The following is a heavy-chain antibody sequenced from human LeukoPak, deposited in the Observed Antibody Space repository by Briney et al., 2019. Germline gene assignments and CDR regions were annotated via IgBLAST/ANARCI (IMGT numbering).Heavy chain of an antibody. D-gene: IGHD3-3*01. Sequence: ASVKVSCKASGYTFTNYYMHWVRQAPGQGLEWMGWISAYNGNTNYAQKLQGRVTMTTDTSTSTAYMELRSLRSDDTAVYYCARAQNDFWSGYLGDYYYYYMDVWGKGTTVTVSS. CDR2: ISAYNGNT. CDR3: ARAQNDFWSGYLGDYYYYYMDV. J-gene: IGHJ6*03. CDR1: GYTFTNYY. V-gene: IGHV1-18*04.